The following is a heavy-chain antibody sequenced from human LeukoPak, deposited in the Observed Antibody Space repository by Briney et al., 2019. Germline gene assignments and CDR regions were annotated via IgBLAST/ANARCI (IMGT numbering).Heavy chain of an antibody. CDR3: AGRIAAAGRLFDY. CDR2: IYYSGST. CDR1: GGSISSSSYY. D-gene: IGHD6-13*01. J-gene: IGHJ4*02. Sequence: KPSETLSLTCTVSGGSISSSSYYWGWIRQPPGKGLEWIGSIYYSGSTYYNPSLKSRVTISVDTSKSQFSLKLSSVTAADTAVYYCAGRIAAAGRLFDYWGQGTLVTVSS. V-gene: IGHV4-39*01.